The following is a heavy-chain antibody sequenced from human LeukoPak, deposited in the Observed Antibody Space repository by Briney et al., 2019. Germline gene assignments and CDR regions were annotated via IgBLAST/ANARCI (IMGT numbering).Heavy chain of an antibody. J-gene: IGHJ6*02. CDR1: GFTFSDYY. D-gene: IGHD3-10*01. V-gene: IGHV3-11*01. CDR3: ARDSPGSGSYYSGYYYGMDV. CDR2: ISSSGSTI. Sequence: TGGSLRLSCAASGFTFSDYYMSWLRQAPGKGLEWVSYISSSGSTIYYADSVKGRFTISRDNAKNSLYLQMNSLRAEDTAVYYCARDSPGSGSYYSGYYYGMDVWGQGTTVTVSS.